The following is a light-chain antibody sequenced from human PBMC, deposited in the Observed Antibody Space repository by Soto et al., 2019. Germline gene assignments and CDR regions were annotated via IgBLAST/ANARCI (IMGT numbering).Light chain of an antibody. CDR3: SSYTAYTTLWV. CDR2: GVS. Sequence: QSVLTQPASVSGSPGQSITISCTGTASDIGNYNYVSWYQLHPGKAPKLLIYGVSNRPSGVSNRFSASKSGNAASLTISGLQADDEADYYCSSYTAYTTLWVFGGGTKLTVL. CDR1: ASDIGNYNY. J-gene: IGLJ3*02. V-gene: IGLV2-14*01.